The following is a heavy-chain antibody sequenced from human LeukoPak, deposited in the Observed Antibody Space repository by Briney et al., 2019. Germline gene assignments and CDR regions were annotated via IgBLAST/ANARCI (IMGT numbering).Heavy chain of an antibody. J-gene: IGHJ3*02. CDR2: ISAYNGNT. CDR1: GYTFTSYY. CDR3: ARDFFPTLRFLGI. D-gene: IGHD3-3*01. Sequence: ASVKVSCKASGYTFTSYYMHWVRQAPGQGLEWMGWISAYNGNTNYAQKLQGRVTMTTDTSTSTAYMELRSLRSDDTAVYYCARDFFPTLRFLGIWGQGTMVTVSS. V-gene: IGHV1-18*04.